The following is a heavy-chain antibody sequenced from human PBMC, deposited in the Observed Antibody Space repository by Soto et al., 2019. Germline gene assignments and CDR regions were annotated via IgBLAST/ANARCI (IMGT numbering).Heavy chain of an antibody. CDR2: TYYRSRWYN. CDR3: AGTTSHQWYYMDV. D-gene: IGHD1-7*01. CDR1: GVSVSSNSAA. Sequence: SQTLSLTCAISGVSVSSNSAAWNWIRLSPSRGLEWLARTYYRSRWYNDYAVSVRSRITVNPDTSKNQFSLQLTSVTPEDTAVYYCAGTTSHQWYYMDVWGKGTTVTVSS. V-gene: IGHV6-1*01. J-gene: IGHJ6*03.